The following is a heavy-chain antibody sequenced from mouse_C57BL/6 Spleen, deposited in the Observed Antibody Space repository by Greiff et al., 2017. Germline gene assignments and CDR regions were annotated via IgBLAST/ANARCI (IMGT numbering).Heavy chain of an antibody. CDR1: GYTFTSYW. Sequence: QVQLQQPGAELVKPGASVKLSCKASGYTFTSYWMHWVKQRPGQGLEWIGMIHPNSGSTNYNEKFKSKATLTVDKSSSTAYMQLSSLTSEDSAVYYCARKGENWDLDYWGQGTTLTVSS. J-gene: IGHJ2*01. CDR3: ARKGENWDLDY. CDR2: IHPNSGST. D-gene: IGHD4-1*01. V-gene: IGHV1-64*01.